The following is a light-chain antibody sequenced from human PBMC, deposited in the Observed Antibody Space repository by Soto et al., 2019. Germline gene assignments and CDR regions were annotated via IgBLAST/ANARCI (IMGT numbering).Light chain of an antibody. J-gene: IGKJ1*01. V-gene: IGKV3-11*01. CDR3: PQRCDWLIA. CDR2: DSS. CDR1: QSLSGQ. Sequence: EILCTQSPATLSLSPGERATLSCSASQSLSGQIAWYQQKPGQAPRLLIYDSSHRATGIPARFSGSGSATEFTFTISRLEAEGFGVYFWPQRCDWLIAVGLGTKVDIK.